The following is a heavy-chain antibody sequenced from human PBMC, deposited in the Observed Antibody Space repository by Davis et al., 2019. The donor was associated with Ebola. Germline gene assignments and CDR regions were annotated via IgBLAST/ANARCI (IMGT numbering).Heavy chain of an antibody. V-gene: IGHV4-34*01. CDR3: ALGFCTRTNCLAEY. Sequence: SETLSLTCGVYGGSASGYFRTWIRQPPGKGLEWIGEINHSGGTNYNPSLKSRVTISVDTSKNQFSLKLSSVTAADTATYYCALGFCTRTNCLAEYWGQGTLVTVSP. CDR2: INHSGGT. J-gene: IGHJ4*02. CDR1: GGSASGYF. D-gene: IGHD2-2*01.